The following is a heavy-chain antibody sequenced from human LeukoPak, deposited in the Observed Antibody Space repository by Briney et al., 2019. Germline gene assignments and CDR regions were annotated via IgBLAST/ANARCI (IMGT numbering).Heavy chain of an antibody. CDR1: GGSISSYY. Sequence: SETLSLTCTVSGGSISSYYWSWIRQPPGKGLEWIGYIYYSGSTNYNPSLKSRVTISVDTSKNQFSLKLSSVTAADTAVYYCAVNLGGGAKFDYWGQGTLVTVSS. V-gene: IGHV4-59*01. D-gene: IGHD1-26*01. J-gene: IGHJ4*02. CDR3: AVNLGGGAKFDY. CDR2: IYYSGST.